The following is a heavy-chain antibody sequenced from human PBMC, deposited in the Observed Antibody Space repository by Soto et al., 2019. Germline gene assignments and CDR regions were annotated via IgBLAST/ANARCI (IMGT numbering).Heavy chain of an antibody. V-gene: IGHV4-34*01. Sequence: ETLSLTCAVYGGSFSGYYWSWIRQPPGKGLEWIGEINHSGSTNYNPSLKSRVTISVDTSKNQFSLKLSSVTAADTAVYYCARGPRIAVAGTRYNWFDPWGQGTLVTVSS. J-gene: IGHJ5*02. CDR3: ARGPRIAVAGTRYNWFDP. D-gene: IGHD6-19*01. CDR1: GGSFSGYY. CDR2: INHSGST.